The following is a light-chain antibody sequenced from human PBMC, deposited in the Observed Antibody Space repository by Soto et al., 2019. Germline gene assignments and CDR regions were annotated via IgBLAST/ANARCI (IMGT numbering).Light chain of an antibody. CDR3: QQDGSSGT. CDR1: QSVSNNY. J-gene: IGKJ1*01. Sequence: EIVLTQSPGTLSLSPGERATLSCRASQSVSNNYLAWYQQKPGQAPRLLIYGASNRATGIPDRFSGSGSGTDCTLTSSRREPEDFAVYYWQQDGSSGTFGQGTKVEIK. CDR2: GAS. V-gene: IGKV3-20*01.